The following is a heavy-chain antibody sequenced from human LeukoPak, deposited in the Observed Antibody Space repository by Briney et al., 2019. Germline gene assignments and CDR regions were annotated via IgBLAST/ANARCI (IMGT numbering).Heavy chain of an antibody. Sequence: GGSLRLSCAASGFTFSSYEMNWVRQAPGKGLEWVSYISSSGSTIYYADSVKGRFTISRDNAKTSLYLQMNSLRGEDTAVYYCVRAYHSSGWYRIDYWGQGTLVTVSS. D-gene: IGHD6-19*01. CDR2: ISSSGSTI. CDR3: VRAYHSSGWYRIDY. J-gene: IGHJ4*02. CDR1: GFTFSSYE. V-gene: IGHV3-48*03.